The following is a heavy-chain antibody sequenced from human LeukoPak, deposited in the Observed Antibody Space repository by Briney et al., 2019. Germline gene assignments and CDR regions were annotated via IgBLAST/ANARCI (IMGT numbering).Heavy chain of an antibody. CDR3: ATEKVGRRGIQLWLYYGLDV. Sequence: ASVPVSCKVSGYTLTELSMHWVRQPPGKGLEWMGGFDPEDGETIYAQKFQGRVTMTEGTSTDTAYKELSSLRSEDTAVYYCATEKVGRRGIQLWLYYGLDVWGQGTTVTVSS. CDR2: FDPEDGET. CDR1: GYTLTELS. V-gene: IGHV1-24*01. D-gene: IGHD5-18*01. J-gene: IGHJ6*02.